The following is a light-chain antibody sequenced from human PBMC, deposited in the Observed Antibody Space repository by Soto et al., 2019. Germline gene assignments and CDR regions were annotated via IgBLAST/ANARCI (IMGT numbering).Light chain of an antibody. Sequence: DIQMTQSPSSLSASVGDRVTITCRASQNMRRYLNWYQQKQGKAPKLLIYATSSLQSGVPSRFSGSGSGADFTLTISSLQPEDFATYYCHQTSNIPFTFGGGTKVEN. V-gene: IGKV1-39*01. J-gene: IGKJ4*01. CDR1: QNMRRY. CDR2: ATS. CDR3: HQTSNIPFT.